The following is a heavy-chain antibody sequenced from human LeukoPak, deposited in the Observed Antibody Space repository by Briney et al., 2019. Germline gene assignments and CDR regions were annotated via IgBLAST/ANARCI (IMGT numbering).Heavy chain of an antibody. J-gene: IGHJ5*02. CDR2: INANGGAR. CDR1: GYTFTDYY. Sequence: ASVKVSCKASGYTFTDYYVHWVRQAPGQGLEWMGWINANGGAREYVQKFEAWVTMTRDTSINTAYLELNRLKSDDTALYYCARDGNGLGPDAWGQGTLVTVSS. D-gene: IGHD1-1*01. V-gene: IGHV1-2*04. CDR3: ARDGNGLGPDA.